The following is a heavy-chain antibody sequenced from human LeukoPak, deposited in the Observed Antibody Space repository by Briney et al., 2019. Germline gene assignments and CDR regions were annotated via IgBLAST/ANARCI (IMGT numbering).Heavy chain of an antibody. D-gene: IGHD1-26*01. J-gene: IGHJ4*02. CDR3: AKDNGRPGLPFDY. Sequence: GGSLRLSCAASGFTFSKYDMSWVRQAPGKGLEWVSSISGSGGTTYQADSVKGRFTISRDNSKSTLYLQMTSLRAEGTALYYCAKDNGRPGLPFDYWGQGTLVTVSS. V-gene: IGHV3-23*01. CDR1: GFTFSKYD. CDR2: ISGSGGTT.